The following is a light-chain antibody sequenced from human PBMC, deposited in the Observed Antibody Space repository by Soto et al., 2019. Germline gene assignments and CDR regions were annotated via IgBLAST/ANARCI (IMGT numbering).Light chain of an antibody. CDR1: QSVTSN. CDR3: QHYNNSPPWT. V-gene: IGKV3-15*01. Sequence: EIVMTQSPATLSVSPGERATLSCRASQSVTSNLAWYQQKPGQAPRLLIYGASTRATGIPARFSGSGSGTEFTLTISSLQSEDFAVYYCQHYNNSPPWTFGQGTKVEIK. J-gene: IGKJ1*01. CDR2: GAS.